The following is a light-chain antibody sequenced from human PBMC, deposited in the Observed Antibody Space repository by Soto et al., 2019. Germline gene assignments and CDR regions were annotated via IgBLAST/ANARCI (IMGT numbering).Light chain of an antibody. CDR2: ATS. CDR1: QNIRSY. J-gene: IGKJ1*01. Sequence: DLQMTQSPTSLSASVGDRVTISCRASQNIRSYLNWYQQIPGQAPNLLIYATSILQTGVPSRFSGSGSGTDFTLTINGLKPEDFATYYCQQGYMNRWTFGQGTKVDIK. CDR3: QQGYMNRWT. V-gene: IGKV1-39*01.